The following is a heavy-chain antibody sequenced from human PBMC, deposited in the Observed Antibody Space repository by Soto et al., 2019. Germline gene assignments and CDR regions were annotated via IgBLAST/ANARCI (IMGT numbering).Heavy chain of an antibody. J-gene: IGHJ4*02. CDR1: GGTFSSYA. Sequence: QVQLVQSGAEVKKPGSSVKVSCKASGGTFSSYAISWVRQAPGQGLEWRGGIIPILGTANYAQKFQGRVTITTDGSTGTANMALGSMSAEDTAVYYCARHKEREGVGDTCYYWGQRTLFTVSS. CDR2: IIPILGTA. CDR3: ARHKEREGVGDTCYY. D-gene: IGHD3-3*01. V-gene: IGHV1-69*01.